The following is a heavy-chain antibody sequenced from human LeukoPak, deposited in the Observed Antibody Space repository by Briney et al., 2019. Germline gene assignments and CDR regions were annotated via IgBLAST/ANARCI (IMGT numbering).Heavy chain of an antibody. CDR2: IHPGGSI. CDR3: ARGGDTAKGGKD. V-gene: IGHV4-31*03. CDR1: GGSLSGDGYY. D-gene: IGHD1-26*01. J-gene: IGHJ4*02. Sequence: PSETLSLTCTVSGGSLSGDGYYWTWTRQPPGEGLEWLGFIHPGGSIYYNPSLSSRLIISADTSNNQMSLKLSFVTAADTAVYYCARGGDTAKGGKDWGQGTLVTVSS.